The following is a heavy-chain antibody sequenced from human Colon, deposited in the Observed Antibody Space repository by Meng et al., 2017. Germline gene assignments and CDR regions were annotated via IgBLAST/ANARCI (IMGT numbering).Heavy chain of an antibody. V-gene: IGHV1-8*01. CDR3: ARGVTAGVDY. Sequence: QVHLVQLGAKVKEPGTSVKVSCKASGYDFTSYHINWVRQAIGQGPEWMGWMSPSSGDTGHAEKFQDRVTMTRDTSINTAYMEVRSLKSDDTAVYYCARGVTAGVDYWGQGTLVTVSS. J-gene: IGHJ4*02. CDR1: GYDFTSYH. CDR2: MSPSSGDT. D-gene: IGHD6-13*01.